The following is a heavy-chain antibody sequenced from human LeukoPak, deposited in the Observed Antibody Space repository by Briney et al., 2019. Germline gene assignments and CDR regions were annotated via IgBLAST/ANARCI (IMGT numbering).Heavy chain of an antibody. J-gene: IGHJ4*02. CDR1: GYTFISYD. Sequence: ASVKVSCKASGYTFISYDINWVRQASGQGLEWMGWMNPRSSNTGYAQKFQGRVTMTRDTSISTAYLELSSLRSEDTAVYYCARGRNLAGYDYWGQGTLVTVSS. CDR3: ARGRNLAGYDY. D-gene: IGHD6-19*01. CDR2: MNPRSSNT. V-gene: IGHV1-8*01.